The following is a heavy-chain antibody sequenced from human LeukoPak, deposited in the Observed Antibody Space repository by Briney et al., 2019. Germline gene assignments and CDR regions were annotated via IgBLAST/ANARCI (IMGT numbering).Heavy chain of an antibody. V-gene: IGHV1-18*01. Sequence: ASVTVSCKASGYTFTTYEILWVRQAPAQGLEWMGWINTRNGNASYAPQLQGRVTMTTDTSTSTSYMERARLRFDDTAIYYCARNHFGLVLWGQGTLVTVS. CDR3: ARNHFGLVL. CDR1: GYTFTTYE. D-gene: IGHD3-9*01. CDR2: INTRNGNA. J-gene: IGHJ4*02.